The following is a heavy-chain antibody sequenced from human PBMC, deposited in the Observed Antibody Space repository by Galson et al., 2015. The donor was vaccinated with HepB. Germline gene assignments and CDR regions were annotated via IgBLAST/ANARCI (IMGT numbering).Heavy chain of an antibody. D-gene: IGHD2-15*01. J-gene: IGHJ4*02. CDR3: ARGLPAIVVVVAAVPEGDY. CDR2: INSDGSST. CDR1: GFTFSSYW. V-gene: IGHV3-74*01. Sequence: SLRLSCAASGFTFSSYWMHWVRQAPGKGLVWVSRINSDGSSTSYADSVKGRFTISRDNAKNTLYLQMNSLRAEDTAVYYCARGLPAIVVVVAAVPEGDYWGQGTLVTVSS.